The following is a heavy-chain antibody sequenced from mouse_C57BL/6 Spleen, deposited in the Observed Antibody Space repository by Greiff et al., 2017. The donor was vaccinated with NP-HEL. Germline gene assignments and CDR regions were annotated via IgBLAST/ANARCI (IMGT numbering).Heavy chain of an antibody. CDR1: GFSLTSYG. J-gene: IGHJ2*01. CDR3: ARGANWGYFDY. D-gene: IGHD4-1*01. CDR2: IWSGGST. Sequence: QVQLKESGPGLVQPSQSLSITCTVSGFSLTSYGVHWVRQSPGKGLEWLGVIWSGGSTDYNAAFISRLSISKDNSKSQVFFKMNSLQADDTAIYYRARGANWGYFDYWGQGTTLTVSS. V-gene: IGHV2-2*01.